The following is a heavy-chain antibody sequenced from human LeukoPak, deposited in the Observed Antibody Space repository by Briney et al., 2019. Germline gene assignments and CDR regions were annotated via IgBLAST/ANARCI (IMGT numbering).Heavy chain of an antibody. CDR3: ARQHCSGGDCYFFD. Sequence: GGSLRLSCAASGFTFSSYAMSWVRQAPGKGLEWVSAISGSGGSTYYADSVKGRFTISRDNSKNTLYLQLNSLRAEDTAVYYCARQHCSGGDCYFFDWGQGTLVTVSS. V-gene: IGHV3-23*01. CDR2: ISGSGGST. CDR1: GFTFSSYA. D-gene: IGHD2-15*01. J-gene: IGHJ4*02.